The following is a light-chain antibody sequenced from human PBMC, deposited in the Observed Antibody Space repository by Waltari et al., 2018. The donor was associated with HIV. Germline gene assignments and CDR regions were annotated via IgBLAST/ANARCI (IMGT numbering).Light chain of an antibody. V-gene: IGLV2-11*01. J-gene: IGLJ1*01. CDR2: DVS. CDR3: CSYAGSSFYV. CDR1: SSDVGTYTY. Sequence: QSALTQPRSVSGSPGQSVTISCTGTSSDVGTYTYVSWYQQHPGKAPKLILYDVSKRPSGVPDRFSGSKSGNTASLTISGLRVEDEVDYYCCSYAGSSFYVFGTGTQVIVL.